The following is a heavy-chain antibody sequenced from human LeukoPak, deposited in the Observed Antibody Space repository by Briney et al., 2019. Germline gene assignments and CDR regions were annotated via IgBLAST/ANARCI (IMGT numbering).Heavy chain of an antibody. J-gene: IGHJ4*02. D-gene: IGHD6-13*01. CDR3: ARAWVMRSSWYDY. CDR1: GYTFTGYY. V-gene: IGHV1-2*02. CDR2: INPNSGGT. Sequence: ASVKVSCKASGYTFTGYYMHWVRQAPGQGLEWMGWINPNSGGTNYAQKFQGRVTMTRDTSISTAYMGLSRLRSDDTAVYYCARAWVMRSSWYDYWGQGTLVTVSS.